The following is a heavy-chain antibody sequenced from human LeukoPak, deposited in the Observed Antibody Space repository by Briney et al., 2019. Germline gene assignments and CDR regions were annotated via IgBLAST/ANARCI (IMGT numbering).Heavy chain of an antibody. CDR1: GGSISSGGYY. CDR3: ASGGYGSGSYYYFDY. Sequence: PSETLSLTCTVSGGSISSGGYYWGWIRQHPGKGLEWIGYIYYSGSTYYNPSLKSRVTISVDTSKNQFSLKLSSMTAADTAVYYCASGGYGSGSYYYFDYWGQGTLVTVSS. CDR2: IYYSGST. D-gene: IGHD3-10*01. J-gene: IGHJ4*02. V-gene: IGHV4-31*03.